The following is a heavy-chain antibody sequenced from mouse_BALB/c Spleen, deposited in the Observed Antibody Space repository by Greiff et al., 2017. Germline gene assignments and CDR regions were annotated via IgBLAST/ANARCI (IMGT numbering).Heavy chain of an antibody. CDR3: ARNDYGYVRGAMDY. Sequence: DVKLVESGGGLVKPGGSLKLSCAASGFTFSSYAMSWVRQTPEKRLEWVASISSGGSTYYPDSVKGRFTISRDNARNILYLQMSSLRSEDTAMYYCARNDYGYVRGAMDYWGQGTSVTVSS. CDR2: ISSGGST. CDR1: GFTFSSYA. V-gene: IGHV5-6-5*01. J-gene: IGHJ4*01. D-gene: IGHD1-2*01.